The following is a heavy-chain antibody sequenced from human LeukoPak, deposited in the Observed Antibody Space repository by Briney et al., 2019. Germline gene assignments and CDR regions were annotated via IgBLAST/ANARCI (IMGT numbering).Heavy chain of an antibody. CDR2: ISSSSSYI. D-gene: IGHD3-22*01. CDR1: GFTFSSYA. Sequence: GGSLRLSCAAYGFTFSSYAMSWVRQAPGKGLEWVSSISSSSSYIYYADSVKGRFTISRDNAKNSLYLQMNSLRAEDTAVYYCARAGPITMIVVSFDYWGQGTLVTVSS. V-gene: IGHV3-21*01. CDR3: ARAGPITMIVVSFDY. J-gene: IGHJ4*02.